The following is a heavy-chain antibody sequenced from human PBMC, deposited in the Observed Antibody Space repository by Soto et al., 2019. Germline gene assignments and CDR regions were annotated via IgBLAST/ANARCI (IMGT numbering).Heavy chain of an antibody. J-gene: IGHJ6*02. D-gene: IGHD1-20*01. CDR1: GGSISSYY. CDR3: ARCNWSDAHYYYGMDV. Sequence: SETLSLTCTVSGGSISSYYWSWIRQPPGKGLEWIGYIYYSGSTNYNPSLKSRVTISVDTSKNQFSLKLSSVTAADTAVFYWARCNWSDAHYYYGMDVWGQGTTVTVSS. CDR2: IYYSGST. V-gene: IGHV4-59*01.